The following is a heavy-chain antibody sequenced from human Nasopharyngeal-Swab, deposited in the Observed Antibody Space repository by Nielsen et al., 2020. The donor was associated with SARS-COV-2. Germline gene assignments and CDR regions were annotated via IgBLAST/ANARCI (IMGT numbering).Heavy chain of an antibody. CDR2: IYYSGST. J-gene: IGHJ6*02. CDR1: GGSISSYY. D-gene: IGHD6-13*01. V-gene: IGHV4-59*01. CDR3: ARVGGIPGGYSSSWGYYYGMDV. Sequence: SETLSLTCTVSGGSISSYYWSWIRQPPGKGLEWIGSIYYSGSTNYNPSLKSRVTISVDTSKNQFSLKLSSVTAADTAVYYCARVGGIPGGYSSSWGYYYGMDVWGQGTTVTVSS.